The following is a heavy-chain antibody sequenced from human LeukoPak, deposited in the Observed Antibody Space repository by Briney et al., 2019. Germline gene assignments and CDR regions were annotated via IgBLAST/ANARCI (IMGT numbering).Heavy chain of an antibody. Sequence: AGGSLRLSCAASGFTFSSYWMSWVRQAPGKGLEWVANIKQDGSEKYYVDSVKGRFTISRDNAKNSLYLQMNSLRAEDTAVYYCARGSSIAARPRYFDYWGQGTLVTVSS. V-gene: IGHV3-7*01. D-gene: IGHD6-6*01. J-gene: IGHJ4*02. CDR3: ARGSSIAARPRYFDY. CDR2: IKQDGSEK. CDR1: GFTFSSYW.